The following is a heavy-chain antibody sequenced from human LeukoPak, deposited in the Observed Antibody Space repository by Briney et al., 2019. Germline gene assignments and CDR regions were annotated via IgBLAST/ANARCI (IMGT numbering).Heavy chain of an antibody. CDR2: MYSSGPT. Sequence: GGSLRLSCAASGFTVNSKYMTWVRQAPGKGLEWVSLMYSSGPTYYADSVKGRFTISTDNSKNTLYLQMNSLSAEDTAIYYCASKGLSSWFEYWGQGTLVTVSS. D-gene: IGHD6-13*01. J-gene: IGHJ4*02. CDR1: GFTVNSKY. V-gene: IGHV3-53*01. CDR3: ASKGLSSWFEY.